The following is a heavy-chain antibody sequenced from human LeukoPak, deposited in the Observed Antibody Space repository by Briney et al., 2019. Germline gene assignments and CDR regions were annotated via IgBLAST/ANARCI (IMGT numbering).Heavy chain of an antibody. D-gene: IGHD2-15*01. J-gene: IGHJ4*02. CDR1: GGSISSGGYY. Sequence: LSLTCTVSGGSISSGGYYWSWIRQAPGKGLEWVSHISSTGSTIYYADSVKGRFTISRDNAKDSLYLQMNSLRAEDTAVYYCVRESIGFDYWGQGTLVTVSS. CDR3: VRESIGFDY. CDR2: ISSTGSTI. V-gene: IGHV3-11*04.